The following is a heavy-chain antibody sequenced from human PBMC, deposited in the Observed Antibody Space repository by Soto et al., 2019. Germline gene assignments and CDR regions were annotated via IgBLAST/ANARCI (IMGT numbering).Heavy chain of an antibody. D-gene: IGHD5-18*01. V-gene: IGHV4-39*01. CDR3: ARSGHSYGGWFDP. J-gene: IGHJ5*02. CDR2: IYHTGST. Sequence: PSETLXLTCSVSGGSISINGYYWGWIRQPPGKGPEWIGTIYHTGSTSYCPSLQSRVTISVDTSKNQFSLNLISVTAADTGVYYCARSGHSYGGWFDPWGQGTLVTVSS. CDR1: GGSISINGYY.